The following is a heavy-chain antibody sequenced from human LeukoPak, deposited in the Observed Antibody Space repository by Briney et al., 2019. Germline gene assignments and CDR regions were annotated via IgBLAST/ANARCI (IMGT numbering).Heavy chain of an antibody. Sequence: RPGGSLRLSCAASGFTFSSYAMHWVRQAPGKGLEWVAVISYDGSNKYYADSVKGRFTISRDNSKNTLYLQMNSLRAEDTAVYYCARGSKDYYGSGSLDYWGQGTLVTVSS. CDR3: ARGSKDYYGSGSLDY. CDR1: GFTFSSYA. D-gene: IGHD3-10*01. J-gene: IGHJ4*02. CDR2: ISYDGSNK. V-gene: IGHV3-30-3*01.